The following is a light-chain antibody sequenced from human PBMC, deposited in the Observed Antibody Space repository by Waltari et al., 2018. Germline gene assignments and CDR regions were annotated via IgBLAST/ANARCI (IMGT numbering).Light chain of an antibody. V-gene: IGKV3-15*01. CDR1: RSVNSN. CDR2: GAS. Sequence: EIVMTQSPATLSVSPGERATLSCRASRSVNSNLAWYQQKPGQAPRLLIYGASTRATGIPARFSGSGSGTEFTLTISSLQSEDFAVYSCQQYNNWPLTFGGGTKVEIK. J-gene: IGKJ4*01. CDR3: QQYNNWPLT.